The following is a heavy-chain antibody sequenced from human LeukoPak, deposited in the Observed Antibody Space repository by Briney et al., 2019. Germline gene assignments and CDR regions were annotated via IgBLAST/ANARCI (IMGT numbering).Heavy chain of an antibody. D-gene: IGHD3-10*01. V-gene: IGHV1-69*06. CDR2: IIPIFGTA. J-gene: IGHJ6*03. CDR1: GGTFGSYA. Sequence: ASVKVSCKASGGTFGSYAISWVRQAPGQGLEWMGGIIPIFGTANYAQKFQGRVTITADKSTSTAYMELSSLRSEDTAVYYCARTTEEYYGSGKFRKYYSYYYYMDVWGKGTTVTVSS. CDR3: ARTTEEYYGSGKFRKYYSYYYYMDV.